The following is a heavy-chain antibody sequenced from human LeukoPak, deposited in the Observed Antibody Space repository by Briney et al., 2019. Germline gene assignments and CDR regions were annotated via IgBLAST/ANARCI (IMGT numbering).Heavy chain of an antibody. CDR2: ISGGGGST. Sequence: GGSLRLSCAASGFTFTSHSVNWVRQAPGKGLEWVSTISGGGGSTYYADSVKGRFTISRDNAKNSLYLQMNSLRAEDTAVYYCARGYSSSWPYYYYGMDVWGQGTTVTVSS. D-gene: IGHD6-13*01. V-gene: IGHV3-21*04. CDR3: ARGYSSSWPYYYYGMDV. J-gene: IGHJ6*02. CDR1: GFTFTSHS.